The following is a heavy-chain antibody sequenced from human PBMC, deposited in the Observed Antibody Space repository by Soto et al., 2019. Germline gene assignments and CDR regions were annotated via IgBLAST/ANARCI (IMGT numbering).Heavy chain of an antibody. CDR2: ISSSGTTI. Sequence: GGSLRLSCAASGFSFSSYEINYVRQAPGKGLEWVSYISSSGTTIYYAGSVRGRFTISRDNAKNSLYLQMNSLRAEDTAVYYCASMIFGVVNDYSYYGMDVWGQGTTVTVSS. CDR3: ASMIFGVVNDYSYYGMDV. CDR1: GFSFSSYE. J-gene: IGHJ6*02. V-gene: IGHV3-48*03. D-gene: IGHD3-3*01.